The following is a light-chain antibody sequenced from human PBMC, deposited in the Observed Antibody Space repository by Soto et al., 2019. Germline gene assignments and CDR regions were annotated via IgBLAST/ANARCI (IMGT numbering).Light chain of an antibody. V-gene: IGKV3-20*01. CDR1: QTIGATY. CDR2: DAS. Sequence: DIVLTQSPGTLSLSPGETATLSCRTSQTIGATYLAWYQQKPGQAPRLLIYDASNRATGIPDRFSGSGSGADFTLTISGLEPEDFAVYYCQQYYSTPSTFGGGTKVEIK. CDR3: QQYYSTPST. J-gene: IGKJ4*01.